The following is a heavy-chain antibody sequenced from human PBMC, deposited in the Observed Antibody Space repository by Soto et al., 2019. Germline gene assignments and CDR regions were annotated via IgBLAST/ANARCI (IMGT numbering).Heavy chain of an antibody. J-gene: IGHJ5*02. Sequence: PSETMSVTTTFSGFSIASCVYYSSWIRKHPGKGLEWIWSIYYSVSTYYNPSLKSRVNISLDTSTNQFSLKLTSVAAAATAVYSCASGDSSRWYWLDPWRQGTLVTVSS. CDR3: ASGDSSRWYWLDP. V-gene: IGHV4-31*03. D-gene: IGHD6-13*01. CDR2: IYYSVST. CDR1: GFSIASCVYY.